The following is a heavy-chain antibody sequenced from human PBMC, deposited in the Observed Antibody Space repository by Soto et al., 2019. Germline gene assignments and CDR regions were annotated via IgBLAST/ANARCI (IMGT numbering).Heavy chain of an antibody. CDR3: VKEPDA. V-gene: IGHV3-23*01. Sequence: LRLSCEASGFIFSTYPMSWVRQVPGKGLEWVAAVSPSGDSTYYADSLKGRLTISRDNSKNTVFLQMNSLSADDTGLYYCVKEPDAWGQGISVTVSS. CDR1: GFIFSTYP. J-gene: IGHJ5*01. CDR2: VSPSGDST.